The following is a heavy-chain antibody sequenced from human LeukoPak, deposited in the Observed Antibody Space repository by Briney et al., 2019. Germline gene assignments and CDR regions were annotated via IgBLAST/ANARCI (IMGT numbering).Heavy chain of an antibody. D-gene: IGHD6-13*01. CDR1: GYTFTDYY. J-gene: IGHJ5*02. V-gene: IGHV1-2*07. CDR2: INPKSGGT. CDR3: AKALRYSSSWSSGWFDP. Sequence: ASVKVSCKASGYTFTDYYLHWVRQAPGQGLQWMGWINPKSGGTSYAYMFQGRVTMNRATSISTAYMELSRLRSADTAVYYCAKALRYSSSWSSGWFDPWGQGTLVTVSS.